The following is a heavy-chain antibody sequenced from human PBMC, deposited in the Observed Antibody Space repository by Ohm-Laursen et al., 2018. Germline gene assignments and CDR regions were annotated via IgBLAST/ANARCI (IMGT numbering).Heavy chain of an antibody. CDR3: ARDGRVVITATSSGHFGY. J-gene: IGHJ4*02. CDR2: INPNNGAT. CDR1: GYTFTGYY. Sequence: ASVKVSCKASGYTFTGYYVHWVRQAPGQGLDWMGWINPNNGATDYAQKFQGRVTMTRDTSITTAYMELSRLTSADTALYYCARDGRVVITATSSGHFGYWGQGALVTVSS. V-gene: IGHV1-2*02. D-gene: IGHD2-15*01.